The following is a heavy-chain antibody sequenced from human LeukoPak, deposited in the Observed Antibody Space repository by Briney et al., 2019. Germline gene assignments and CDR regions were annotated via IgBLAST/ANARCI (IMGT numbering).Heavy chain of an antibody. CDR2: IYYSGST. D-gene: IGHD3-22*01. CDR1: GGSISRYC. V-gene: IGHV4-59*12. CDR3: ARATEWWDSSGYYFGY. J-gene: IGHJ4*02. Sequence: SETLSLTCTVSGGSISRYCWSWIRQPPGKGLEWIGYIYYSGSTKYSPSLKSRVTISVDTSKNQLSLKLSSVTAADTAVYYCARATEWWDSSGYYFGYWGQGTLVTVSS.